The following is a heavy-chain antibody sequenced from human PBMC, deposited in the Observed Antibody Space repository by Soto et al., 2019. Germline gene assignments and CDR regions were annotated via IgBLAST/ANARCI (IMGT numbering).Heavy chain of an antibody. CDR3: ARGGYHYDSSGYYYSFDH. Sequence: QVQLVESGGGVVQPGRSLRLSCAASGFTFSTYAMHWVRQAPGKGLEWVAVISYDGSNKYYADSVKGRFTISRDNSKNTLYLQMNSLRAEDTAVYYCARGGYHYDSSGYYYSFDHWGQGTLVTVSS. CDR1: GFTFSTYA. V-gene: IGHV3-30-3*01. J-gene: IGHJ4*02. CDR2: ISYDGSNK. D-gene: IGHD3-22*01.